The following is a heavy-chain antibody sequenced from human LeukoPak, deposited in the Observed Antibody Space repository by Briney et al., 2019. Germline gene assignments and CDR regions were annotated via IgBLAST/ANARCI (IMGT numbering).Heavy chain of an antibody. CDR2: IYYSGNT. CDR3: AREVFDSSAYVY. V-gene: IGHV4-39*07. D-gene: IGHD3-22*01. CDR1: GGSISXXXXX. Sequence: VSGGSISXXXXXXXXXCQPXXXGXXWIGNIYYSGNTYYNPSLKSRVTISIDTSKSRFSLRLSSLTAADTAMYYCAREVFDSSAYVYWGQGTLVIVSS. J-gene: IGHJ4*02.